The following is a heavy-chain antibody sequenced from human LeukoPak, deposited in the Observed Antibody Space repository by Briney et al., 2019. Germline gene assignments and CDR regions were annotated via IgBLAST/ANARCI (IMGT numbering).Heavy chain of an antibody. V-gene: IGHV4-59*12. CDR2: VYYSGST. J-gene: IGHJ4*02. CDR1: GGSISSYY. Sequence: SETLSLTCTVSGGSISSYYWSWIRQPLGKGLEWIGYVYYSGSTNYNPSLKSRVAISADTPKNQFSLKLSSTTAADTAVYYCARAPVATPSEFDYWGQGTLVTVSS. CDR3: ARAPVATPSEFDY. D-gene: IGHD5-12*01.